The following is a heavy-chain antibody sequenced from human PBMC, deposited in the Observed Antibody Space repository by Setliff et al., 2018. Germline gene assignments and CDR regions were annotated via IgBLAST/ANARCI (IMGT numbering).Heavy chain of an antibody. D-gene: IGHD6-6*01. J-gene: IGHJ4*02. CDR1: GGGGSFSAYY. V-gene: IGHV4-34*01. CDR2: ISPGGST. Sequence: SETLSLTCGVSGGGGSFSAYYWSWIRQPPGKGLEWIGEISPGGSTIYNPSLKSRVTISVDTSKDQFSLKVISMTAADTAVYYCARGRNIAARLLDSWGQGTLVTVSS. CDR3: ARGRNIAARLLDS.